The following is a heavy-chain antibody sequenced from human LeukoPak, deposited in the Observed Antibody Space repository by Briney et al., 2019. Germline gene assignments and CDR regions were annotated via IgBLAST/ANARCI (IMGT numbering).Heavy chain of an antibody. V-gene: IGHV3-21*01. CDR1: GFAFSSYS. J-gene: IGHJ3*02. CDR2: INVSPAYI. Sequence: GGSLRLSCAASGFAFSSYSMSWVRQAPGKGLEWGSSINVSPAYISYADSVKGRFTISRDNAKNSLYLQMNSLRAEDTAVYFCARDLNWGAGALDIWGQGTMVSVSS. CDR3: ARDLNWGAGALDI. D-gene: IGHD7-27*01.